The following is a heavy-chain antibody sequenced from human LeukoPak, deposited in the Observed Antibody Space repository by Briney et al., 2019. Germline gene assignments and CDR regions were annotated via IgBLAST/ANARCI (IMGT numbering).Heavy chain of an antibody. J-gene: IGHJ4*02. Sequence: GESLKISCKGSGYSLTSYWIGWVRQMPGKGLEWMGIIYPGDSDTRYSPSFQGQVTISADKSISTAYLQWSSLKASDTAMYYCASFGYGSGMTNYFDYWGQGTLVTVSS. V-gene: IGHV5-51*01. CDR1: GYSLTSYW. CDR3: ASFGYGSGMTNYFDY. D-gene: IGHD3-10*01. CDR2: IYPGDSDT.